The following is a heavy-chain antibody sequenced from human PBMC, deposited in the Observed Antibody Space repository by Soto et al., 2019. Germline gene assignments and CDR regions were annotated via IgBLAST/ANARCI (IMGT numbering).Heavy chain of an antibody. CDR2: IRAKAYGGTR. CDR1: RFTFGGHP. CDR3: SRSPMRDCNGGACYLCFDY. J-gene: IGHJ4*02. D-gene: IGHD2-15*01. Sequence: GGSLRLYCIASRFTFGGHPMVWFRQAPGKGLEWVGFIRAKAYGGTREYAASVKGRFTISRDDSNSIAYLQMDSLKTEDTAVYYCSRSPMRDCNGGACYLCFDYWGQRALVTVSS. V-gene: IGHV3-49*03.